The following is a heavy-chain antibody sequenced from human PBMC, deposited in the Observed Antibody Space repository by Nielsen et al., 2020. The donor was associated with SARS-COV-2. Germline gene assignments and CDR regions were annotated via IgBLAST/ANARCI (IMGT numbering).Heavy chain of an antibody. CDR3: ARDRPRDSSGWGPYPGGPYYYYYGMDV. J-gene: IGHJ6*02. D-gene: IGHD6-19*01. V-gene: IGHV4-39*02. Sequence: SETLSLTCTVSGGSISSSSYYWGWIRQPPGKGLEWIGSIYYSGSTYYNPSLKSRVTISVDTSKNQFSLKLSSVTAADTAVYYCARDRPRDSSGWGPYPGGPYYYYYGMDVWGQGTTVTVSS. CDR2: IYYSGST. CDR1: GGSISSSSYY.